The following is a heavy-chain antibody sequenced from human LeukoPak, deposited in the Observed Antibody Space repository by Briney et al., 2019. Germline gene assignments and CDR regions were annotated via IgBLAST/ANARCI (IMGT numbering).Heavy chain of an antibody. V-gene: IGHV1-24*01. Sequence: ASVKVSCKVSGYTLTELSMHWVRQAPGKGLEWMGGFDPEGGETIYAQKFQGRVTMTEDTSTDTAYMELSSLRSEDTAVYYCATDPGGYGWHAFDIWGQGTMVTVSS. CDR3: ATDPGGYGWHAFDI. J-gene: IGHJ3*02. CDR2: FDPEGGET. D-gene: IGHD5-12*01. CDR1: GYTLTELS.